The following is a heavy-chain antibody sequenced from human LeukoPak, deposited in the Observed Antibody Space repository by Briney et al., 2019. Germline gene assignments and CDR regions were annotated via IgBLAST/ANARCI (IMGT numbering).Heavy chain of an antibody. CDR1: GYSFTSYW. V-gene: IGHV5-51*01. CDR2: IYPGDSDT. J-gene: IGHJ4*02. Sequence: GQSLKISCKGSGYSFTSYWIGWVRQIPGKGLEWMGIIYPGDSDTRYSPSFQGQVTISADKSISTAYLQWSSLKASDTAMYYCARLYQVQLERLLDYWGQGTLVTVSS. D-gene: IGHD1-1*01. CDR3: ARLYQVQLERLLDY.